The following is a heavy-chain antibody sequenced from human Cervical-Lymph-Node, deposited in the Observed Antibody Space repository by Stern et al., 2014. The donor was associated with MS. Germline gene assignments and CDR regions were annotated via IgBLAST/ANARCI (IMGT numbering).Heavy chain of an antibody. CDR2: ISHNGPTT. J-gene: IGHJ4*02. CDR3: ASRGTPFDVTSINEY. V-gene: IGHV3-30-3*01. Sequence: VQLVESGGGVVQPGRALRLSCAASGCTFSSFAMHRVRQAPGKGLEGEAVISHNGPTTYYADSVKGRFTISRDNSKDTVFLQMNSLRPEDTAVYYCASRGTPFDVTSINEYWGQGTLVTVSS. CDR1: GCTFSSFA. D-gene: IGHD1-1*01.